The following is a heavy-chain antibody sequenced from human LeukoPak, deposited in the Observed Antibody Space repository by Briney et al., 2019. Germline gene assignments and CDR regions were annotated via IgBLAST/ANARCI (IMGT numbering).Heavy chain of an antibody. J-gene: IGHJ6*03. V-gene: IGHV4-34*01. Sequence: SETLSLTCGVYGGAFSDYYWSWIRQPPGKGLEWIGEINHSGSTNYNPSLKSRVTISVDTSKNQFSLKLSSVTAADTAVYYCARQVRNIVVVPAATALLYYYYMDVWGKGTTVTISS. CDR1: GGAFSDYY. CDR2: INHSGST. CDR3: ARQVRNIVVVPAATALLYYYYMDV. D-gene: IGHD2-2*01.